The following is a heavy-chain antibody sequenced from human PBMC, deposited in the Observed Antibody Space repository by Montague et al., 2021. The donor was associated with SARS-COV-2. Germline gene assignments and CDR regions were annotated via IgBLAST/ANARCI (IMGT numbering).Heavy chain of an antibody. V-gene: IGHV4-39*01. CDR3: ARDRIERGSGRWYDP. J-gene: IGHJ5*02. D-gene: IGHD3-10*01. CDR2: IYYSVST. CDR1: GGSISSCSYY. Sequence: SETLSLTCTVSGGSISSCSYYWGWLRQPPGQGLEWIGYIYYSVSTYPNPSLQSRVTISADTSKNQFSLKLSSVTAADTAVYYCARDRIERGSGRWYDPWGQGTVVTVSS.